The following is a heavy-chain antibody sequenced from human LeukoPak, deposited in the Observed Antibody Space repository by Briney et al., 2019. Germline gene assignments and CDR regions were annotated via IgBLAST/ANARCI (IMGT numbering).Heavy chain of an antibody. CDR1: EFTLSSYE. J-gene: IGHJ4*02. CDR3: ARGPSGGNNLWMDY. D-gene: IGHD1-20*01. Sequence: PGGSLRLSCAASEFTLSSYEMNWVRQAPGKGLEWVSYISSSGSTIYYADSVKGRFTISRDNAKNSLYLQMNSPRTEDTAVYYCARGPSGGNNLWMDYWGQGTLVTVSS. CDR2: ISSSGSTI. V-gene: IGHV3-48*03.